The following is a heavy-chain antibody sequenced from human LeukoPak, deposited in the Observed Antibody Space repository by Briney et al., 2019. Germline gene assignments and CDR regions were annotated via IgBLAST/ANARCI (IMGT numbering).Heavy chain of an antibody. J-gene: IGHJ4*02. CDR1: GYSFTSYW. D-gene: IGHD3-10*01. CDR3: ARSLGMVWGDYYFWSGSLYGSGSYLDY. CDR2: IDPGDSDT. V-gene: IGHV5-51*01. Sequence: GESLKISCKGSGYSFTSYWIGWVRQMPGKGLEWMGIIDPGDSDTRYSPSFQGQVTISADKSISTAYLQWSSLKASVTAMYYCARSLGMVWGDYYFWSGSLYGSGSYLDYWGQGTLVTVSS.